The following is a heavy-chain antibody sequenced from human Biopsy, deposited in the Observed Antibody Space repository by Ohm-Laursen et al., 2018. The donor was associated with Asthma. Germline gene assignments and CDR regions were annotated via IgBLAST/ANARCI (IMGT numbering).Heavy chain of an antibody. CDR1: GGSFSGYY. J-gene: IGHJ5*02. CDR3: ARTTYGDDGFDP. D-gene: IGHD4-17*01. Sequence: TLSLTCAVYGGSFSGYYWSWIRQPPGKGLEWIGEINHSGSTNYNPSLKSRVSISLDTSKNQFSLSLTSVTAADTAVYYCARTTYGDDGFDPWGQGTLVTVSS. CDR2: INHSGST. V-gene: IGHV4-34*09.